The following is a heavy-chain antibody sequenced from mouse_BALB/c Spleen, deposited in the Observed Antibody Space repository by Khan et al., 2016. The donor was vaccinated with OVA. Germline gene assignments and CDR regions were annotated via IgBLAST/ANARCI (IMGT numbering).Heavy chain of an antibody. Sequence: EVELVESGGGLVQPGGSRKLSCAASGFPFSSFGMHWVRQAPEKGLEWVAYIGSDSNTLYYADTVKGRFTISRDDPKNSLVMQMTSLRSEDTAVYDCASSSDGSGIDSWGQGTLVTVSS. V-gene: IGHV5-17*02. D-gene: IGHD1-1*01. CDR1: GFPFSSFG. CDR2: IGSDSNTL. CDR3: ASSSDGSGIDS. J-gene: IGHJ3*01.